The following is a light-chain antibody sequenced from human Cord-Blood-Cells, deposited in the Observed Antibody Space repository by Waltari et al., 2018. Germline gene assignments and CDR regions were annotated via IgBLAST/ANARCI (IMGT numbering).Light chain of an antibody. Sequence: QSVLTQPPSVSAAPGQKVTISCPGTSSNLGHNSVSSYQQLPGTAPKLLIYENNKRPSGIPDRFSGSKSGTSATLGITGLQTGDEADYYCGTWDSSLSAWVFGGGTKLTVL. CDR1: SSNLGHNS. CDR2: ENN. V-gene: IGLV1-51*02. CDR3: GTWDSSLSAWV. J-gene: IGLJ3*02.